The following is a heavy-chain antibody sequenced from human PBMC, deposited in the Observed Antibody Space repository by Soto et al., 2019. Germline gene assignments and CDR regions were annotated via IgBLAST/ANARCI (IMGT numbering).Heavy chain of an antibody. J-gene: IGHJ5*02. CDR3: ARVPAYGYCSSTSCSNWFDP. D-gene: IGHD2-2*01. CDR1: GYTFTSYG. CDR2: ISAYNGNT. Sequence: VASVKVSCKASGYTFTSYGISWVRQAPGQGLEWMGWISAYNGNTNYAQKLQGRVTMTTDTSTSTAYMELRSLRSDDTAVYYCARVPAYGYCSSTSCSNWFDPWGQGTLVTVSS. V-gene: IGHV1-18*04.